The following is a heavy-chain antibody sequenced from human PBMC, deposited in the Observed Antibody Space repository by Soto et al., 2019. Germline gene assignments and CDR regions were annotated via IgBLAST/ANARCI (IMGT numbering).Heavy chain of an antibody. CDR2: ISGSGGST. Sequence: EVQLLESGGGLVQPGGSLRLSCAASGFTFSSYAMSWVRQAPGKGLEWVSAISGSGGSTYYADSVKGRFTISRDNSKNTLYLQMNSLRAEDTAVYYCAKDPISSGSYYIFADVWGQGTTVTVSS. CDR1: GFTFSSYA. V-gene: IGHV3-23*01. CDR3: AKDPISSGSYYIFADV. D-gene: IGHD3-10*01. J-gene: IGHJ6*02.